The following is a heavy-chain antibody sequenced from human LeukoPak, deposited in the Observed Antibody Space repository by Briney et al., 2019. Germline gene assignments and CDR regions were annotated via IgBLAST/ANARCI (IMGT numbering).Heavy chain of an antibody. CDR1: GYTFTSYG. D-gene: IGHD3-22*01. J-gene: IGHJ4*02. Sequence: ASVKVSCKASGYTFTSYGISWVRQAPGQGLEWMGWISAYNGNTNYAQKLQGRVTMTTDTSTSTAYMELRSLRSDDTAVYCCARDRPEITMIVVVITSMDYWGQGTLVTVSS. CDR3: ARDRPEITMIVVVITSMDY. CDR2: ISAYNGNT. V-gene: IGHV1-18*01.